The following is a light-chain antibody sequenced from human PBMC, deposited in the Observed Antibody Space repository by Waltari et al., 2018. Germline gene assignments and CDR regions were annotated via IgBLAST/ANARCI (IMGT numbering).Light chain of an antibody. CDR3: QQYGIYRA. V-gene: IGKV1-5*03. Sequence: DVQMTQSPSTLSASVGDRVTITCRASQSVSTRLAWYQQKPGKAPNLLIYRASTLETGVPSRFSGSGSGTEFTLTISSLQPDDFATYYCQQYGIYRAFGQGTKVDIK. CDR2: RAS. CDR1: QSVSTR. J-gene: IGKJ1*01.